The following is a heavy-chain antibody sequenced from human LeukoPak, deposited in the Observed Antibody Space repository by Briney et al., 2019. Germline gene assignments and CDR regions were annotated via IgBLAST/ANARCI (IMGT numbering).Heavy chain of an antibody. CDR2: IIPILGIA. CDR3: AREEMDSSGWYVNYFDY. CDR1: GGTFSSYA. V-gene: IGHV1-69*04. J-gene: IGHJ4*02. Sequence: GASVKVSCKASGGTFSSYAISWVRQAPGQGLEWMGRIIPILGIANYAQKFQGRVTITADKSTSTAYMELSSLRSEDTAVYYCAREEMDSSGWYVNYFDYWGQGTLVTVSP. D-gene: IGHD6-19*01.